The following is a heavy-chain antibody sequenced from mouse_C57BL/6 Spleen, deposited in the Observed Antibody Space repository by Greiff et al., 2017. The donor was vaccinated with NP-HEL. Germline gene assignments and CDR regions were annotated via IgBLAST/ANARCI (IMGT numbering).Heavy chain of an antibody. D-gene: IGHD1-1*01. J-gene: IGHJ1*03. Sequence: QVQLQQPGAELLRPGSSVKLSCKASGYTFTSYWMHWVKQRPIQGLEWIGNIDPSDSETHYNQKFKDKATLTVDKSSSTAYMQLSSLTSEDSAVYYCAIPNYYGSSLGWYFDVWGTGTTVTVSS. V-gene: IGHV1-52*01. CDR2: IDPSDSET. CDR3: AIPNYYGSSLGWYFDV. CDR1: GYTFTSYW.